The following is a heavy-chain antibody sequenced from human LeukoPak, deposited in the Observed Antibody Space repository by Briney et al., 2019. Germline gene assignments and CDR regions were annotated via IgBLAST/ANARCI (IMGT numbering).Heavy chain of an antibody. J-gene: IGHJ4*02. CDR2: IYYSGST. D-gene: IGHD4-23*01. CDR3: ARDVGPTVALA. Sequence: TETLSLTCTVSGGSIGSSSYYWGWIRQPPGKGLEWIGSIYYSGSTYYNPSLKSRVTISVDTSKNQFSLKLSSVTAADTAVYYCARDVGPTVALAWGQGTLVTVSS. V-gene: IGHV4-39*02. CDR1: GGSIGSSSYY.